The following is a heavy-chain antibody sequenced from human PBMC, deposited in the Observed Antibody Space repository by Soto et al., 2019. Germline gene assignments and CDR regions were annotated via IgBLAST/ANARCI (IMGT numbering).Heavy chain of an antibody. D-gene: IGHD3-3*01. CDR2: TYYRSKWYN. J-gene: IGHJ4*02. CDR3: SRDLPSSYDFWSGWPGGFDY. CDR1: GDSVSSNSAA. Sequence: PSQTLSLTCAISGDSVSSNSAAWNWIRQSPSRGLEWLGRTYYRSKWYNDYAVSVKSRITINPDTSKNQFSLQLNSVTPEDTAVYYCSRDLPSSYDFWSGWPGGFDYWGQGTLVTVSS. V-gene: IGHV6-1*01.